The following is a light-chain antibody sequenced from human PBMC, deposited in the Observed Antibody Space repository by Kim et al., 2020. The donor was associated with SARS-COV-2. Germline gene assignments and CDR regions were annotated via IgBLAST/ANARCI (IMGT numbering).Light chain of an antibody. CDR3: QTWGTGHWV. Sequence: ASGKLTWTLSSGHSSYAIAWHQQQPEKGPRYLMKLNSDGSHSKGDGIPDRFSGSSSGAERYLTISSLQSEDEADYYCQTWGTGHWVFGGGTQLTVL. J-gene: IGLJ3*02. CDR2: LNSDGSH. V-gene: IGLV4-69*01. CDR1: SGHSSYA.